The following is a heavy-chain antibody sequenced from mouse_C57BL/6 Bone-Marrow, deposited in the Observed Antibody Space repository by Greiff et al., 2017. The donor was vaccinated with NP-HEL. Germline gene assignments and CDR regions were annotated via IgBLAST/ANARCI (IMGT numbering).Heavy chain of an antibody. V-gene: IGHV1-62-2*01. D-gene: IGHD1-1*01. CDR2: FYPGSGSI. CDR1: GYTFTEYT. CDR3: ARHEGEYYGRRDAMDY. J-gene: IGHJ4*01. Sequence: QVQLQQSGAELVKPGASVKLSCKASGYTFTEYTIHWVKQRSGQGLEWIGWFYPGSGSIKYNEKFKDKATLTADKSSSTVNMALSRLTSEDSAVYFCARHEGEYYGRRDAMDYWGQGTSVTVSS.